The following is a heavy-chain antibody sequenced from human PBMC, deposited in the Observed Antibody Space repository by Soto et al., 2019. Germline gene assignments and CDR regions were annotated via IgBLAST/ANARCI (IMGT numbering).Heavy chain of an antibody. V-gene: IGHV3-74*01. CDR2: ISDEGSRA. CDR1: GFTFSMYW. J-gene: IGHJ4*02. CDR3: TRGPRPSSVGTGAF. Sequence: EVQLMESGGDLVQPGGSLRLSCTASGFTFSMYWMHWVRQVPGKGPEWVSRISDEGSRADYADSVKGRFTISRDNAKYTLYLEMHVLRADDTAVYYCTRGPRPSSVGTGAFWGQGTPVTVSS. D-gene: IGHD3-10*01.